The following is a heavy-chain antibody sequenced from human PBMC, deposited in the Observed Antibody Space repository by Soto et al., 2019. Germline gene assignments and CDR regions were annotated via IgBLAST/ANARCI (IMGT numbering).Heavy chain of an antibody. CDR3: AEIGIGDTAMVQRRFDYYYYGMDV. J-gene: IGHJ6*02. D-gene: IGHD5-18*01. V-gene: IGHV3-23*01. CDR2: ISGSGGST. Sequence: GGSLRLSCAASGFTFSSYAMSWVRQAPGKGLEWVSAISGSGGSTYYADSVKGRFTISRDNSKNTLYLQMNSLRAEDTAVYYCAEIGIGDTAMVQRRFDYYYYGMDVWGQGTTVTVSS. CDR1: GFTFSSYA.